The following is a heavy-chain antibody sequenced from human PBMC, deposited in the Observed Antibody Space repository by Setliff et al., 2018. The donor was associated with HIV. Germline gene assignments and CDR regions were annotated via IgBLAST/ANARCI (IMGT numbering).Heavy chain of an antibody. CDR3: VSDQQWLAQGWGGPHY. CDR2: ISFSGTNM. CDR1: GFTFSGYE. Sequence: PGGSLRLSCAASGFTFSGYEMNWVRQAPGKGLEWVSYISFSGTNMYYADSVKGRFTISRDNAKNSLFLQMDRLRAEDTAVYYCVSDQQWLAQGWGGPHYWGQGTLVTVSS. J-gene: IGHJ4*02. D-gene: IGHD6-19*01. V-gene: IGHV3-48*03.